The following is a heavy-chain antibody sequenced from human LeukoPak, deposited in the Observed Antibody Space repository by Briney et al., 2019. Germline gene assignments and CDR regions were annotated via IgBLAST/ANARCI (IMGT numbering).Heavy chain of an antibody. D-gene: IGHD2-2*01. CDR3: ARVKYCSSASCYSYFDY. CDR2: ISSDGSTT. J-gene: IGHJ4*02. Sequence: GGSLRLSCAASGFTFSTYWMHWVRQAPGKGLVWVSRISSDGSTTTYADSVKGRFTISRDNAKNTLYLQMNSLRAEDMAVYYCARVKYCSSASCYSYFDYWGQGTLVTVSS. CDR1: GFTFSTYW. V-gene: IGHV3-74*01.